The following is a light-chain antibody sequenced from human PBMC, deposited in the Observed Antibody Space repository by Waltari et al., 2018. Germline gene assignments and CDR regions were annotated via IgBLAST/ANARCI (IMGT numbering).Light chain of an antibody. CDR3: SSYAGSNTGL. Sequence: QAALTQPPSVSGSPGQSVTISCTGTSSDIGGYNYVSWYQQHPGKAPKLMIYDVSKRPSGVSDRFSRSKSGNTASLTISGLQAEDEADYYCSSYAGSNTGLFGGGTRLTVL. V-gene: IGLV2-11*01. CDR1: SSDIGGYNY. CDR2: DVS. J-gene: IGLJ2*01.